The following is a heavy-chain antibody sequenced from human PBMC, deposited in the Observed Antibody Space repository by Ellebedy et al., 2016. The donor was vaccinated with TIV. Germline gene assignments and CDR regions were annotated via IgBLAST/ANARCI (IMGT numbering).Heavy chain of an antibody. Sequence: ASVKVSXXASGYTFTSYGISWVRQAPGQGLEWMGWISAYNGNTNYAQKLQGRVTMTTDTSMSTAYMELRSLRSDDTAVYYCARVQSYCSSTSCYLTPYYYYYYYMDVWGKGTTVTVSS. V-gene: IGHV1-18*01. CDR3: ARVQSYCSSTSCYLTPYYYYYYYMDV. J-gene: IGHJ6*03. CDR2: ISAYNGNT. D-gene: IGHD2-2*01. CDR1: GYTFTSYG.